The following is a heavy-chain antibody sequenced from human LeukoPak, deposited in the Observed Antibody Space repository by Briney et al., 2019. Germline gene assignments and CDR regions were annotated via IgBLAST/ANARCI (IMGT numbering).Heavy chain of an antibody. D-gene: IGHD3-10*02. J-gene: IGHJ6*04. V-gene: IGHV3-23*01. CDR2: ISGSGAST. CDR1: GFTFSSYD. CDR3: AELGITMIGGV. Sequence: GGSLRLSCAASGFTFSSYDIHWVRQAPGKGLEWVSDISGSGASTYYADSVKGRFTISRDNAKNSLYLQMNSLRAEDTAVYYCAELGITMIGGVWGKGTTVTISS.